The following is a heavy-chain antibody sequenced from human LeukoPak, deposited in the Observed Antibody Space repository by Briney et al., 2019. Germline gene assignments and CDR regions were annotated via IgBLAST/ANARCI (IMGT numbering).Heavy chain of an antibody. D-gene: IGHD6-19*01. CDR1: GFIFSTYS. CDR2: ISSSSTYI. V-gene: IGHV3-21*01. J-gene: IGHJ1*01. Sequence: GGSLRLSCAASGFIFSTYSMNWVRQAPGKGLEWVSSISSSSTYIYYADSLKGRFTISRDNSKNTLYLQMNSLRAEDTAVYYCAKENIAVAGRPEYFQHWGQGTLVTVSS. CDR3: AKENIAVAGRPEYFQH.